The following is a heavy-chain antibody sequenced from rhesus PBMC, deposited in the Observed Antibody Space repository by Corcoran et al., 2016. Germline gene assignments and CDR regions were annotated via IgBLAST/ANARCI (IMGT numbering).Heavy chain of an antibody. V-gene: IGHV4-122*02. Sequence: QLQLQESGPGLVKPSETLSLTCAVSGYSISSGYGWSWIRPPPGKGLEWIGYISYSGSTSYKPSLKSRVTISRDTSKNQFSLKLSSVTAADTAVYYCARARGIAAEGDAFDFWGQGLRVTVSS. D-gene: IGHD6-25*01. CDR3: ARARGIAAEGDAFDF. CDR2: ISYSGST. CDR1: GYSISSGYG. J-gene: IGHJ3*01.